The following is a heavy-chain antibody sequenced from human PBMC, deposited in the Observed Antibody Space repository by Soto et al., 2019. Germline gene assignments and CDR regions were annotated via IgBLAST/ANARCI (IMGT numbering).Heavy chain of an antibody. Sequence: EVQLVESGGGLVQPGGSLTLSCTASGFTFSNYWMHWVRQAPGKGLVWVARTQNDGSGRSYTDSVKGRLTISRDNAYNALDLQMSNLRAEDTAVYYCARGCFDYSPGGMDVWGKGTTVIVSS. CDR2: TQNDGSGR. V-gene: IGHV3-74*01. CDR3: ARGCFDYSPGGMDV. J-gene: IGHJ6*04. D-gene: IGHD3-10*01. CDR1: GFTFSNYW.